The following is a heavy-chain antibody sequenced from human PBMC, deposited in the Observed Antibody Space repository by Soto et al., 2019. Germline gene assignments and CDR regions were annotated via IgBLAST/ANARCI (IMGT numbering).Heavy chain of an antibody. CDR1: GYSLSGYY. J-gene: IGHJ5*02. V-gene: IGHV1-2*02. CDR3: GGGWGIAAPGPNWFDP. D-gene: IGHD6-13*01. CDR2: INPNSGGT. Sequence: ASVKVSCKASGYSLSGYYLHWVRQAPGQGPEWMGWINPNSGGTKYVQKFQGRVTMTRDTSISTVYLELSRLRSDDTAVYYCGGGWGIAAPGPNWFDPWGQGTLVTVSS.